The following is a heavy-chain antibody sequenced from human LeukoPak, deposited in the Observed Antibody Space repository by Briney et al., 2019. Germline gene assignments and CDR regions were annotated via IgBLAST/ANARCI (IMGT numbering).Heavy chain of an antibody. Sequence: PSETLSLTCTVSGGSISSGSYYWSWIRQPAGKGLEWIGRIYTSGSTNYNPSLKSRVTISVDTSKNQFSLKLSSVTAADTAVYYCARDSGLAAALFDYWGQGTLVTVSS. CDR3: ARDSGLAAALFDY. CDR2: IYTSGST. D-gene: IGHD6-13*01. V-gene: IGHV4-61*02. J-gene: IGHJ4*02. CDR1: GGSISSGSYY.